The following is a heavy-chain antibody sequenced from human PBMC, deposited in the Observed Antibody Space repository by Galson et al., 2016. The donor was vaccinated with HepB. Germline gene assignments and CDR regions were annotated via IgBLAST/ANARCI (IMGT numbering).Heavy chain of an antibody. D-gene: IGHD3-16*01. J-gene: IGHJ4*02. CDR3: AIDRGGVGSLEN. Sequence: SVKVSCKVSGYTLTDLSMHWVRQTPRKGLEWMGGFDPEEAETIYAQKFQGRVSMTEDTSTDTAYMELSGLRSEDTAVYYCAIDRGGVGSLENWGQGTLATVSS. V-gene: IGHV1-24*01. CDR2: FDPEEAET. CDR1: GYTLTDLS.